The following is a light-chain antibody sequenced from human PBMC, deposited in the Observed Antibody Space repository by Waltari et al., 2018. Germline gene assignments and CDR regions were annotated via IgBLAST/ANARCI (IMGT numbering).Light chain of an antibody. CDR3: QSADDSGNNVL. J-gene: IGLJ2*01. V-gene: IGLV3-25*01. Sequence: QQKSGQAPVVVIRRNTGRPSGIPERFSASDSGTTGTLVISGVEAEEEADYYCQSADDSGNNVLFGGGTKLTVL. CDR2: RNT.